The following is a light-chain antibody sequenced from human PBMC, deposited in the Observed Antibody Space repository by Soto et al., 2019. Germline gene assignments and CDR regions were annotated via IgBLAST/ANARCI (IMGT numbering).Light chain of an antibody. J-gene: IGKJ1*01. Sequence: EIVLTQSPGTLSLSPGERATLSCRASQSVSSSYLAWYQQKPGQAPRLLIYGASSRATGIPDRFSGSGSGTXXXLXXSXXXPEDFALYYCQQYGSSPTFGQGTKVEIK. V-gene: IGKV3-20*01. CDR3: QQYGSSPT. CDR1: QSVSSSY. CDR2: GAS.